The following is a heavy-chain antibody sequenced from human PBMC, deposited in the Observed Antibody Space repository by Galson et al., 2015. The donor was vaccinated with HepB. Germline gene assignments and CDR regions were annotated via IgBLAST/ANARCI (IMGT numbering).Heavy chain of an antibody. D-gene: IGHD2-2*01. CDR1: GGTFSSYA. Sequence: SVKVSCKASGGTFSSYAISWVRQAPGQGLEWMGGIIPIFGTANYAQKFQGRVTITADKSTSTAYMELSSLRSEDTAVYYCARRLTQPAAMVDWYFDLWGRGTLVTVSS. CDR3: ARRLTQPAAMVDWYFDL. J-gene: IGHJ2*01. V-gene: IGHV1-69*06. CDR2: IIPIFGTA.